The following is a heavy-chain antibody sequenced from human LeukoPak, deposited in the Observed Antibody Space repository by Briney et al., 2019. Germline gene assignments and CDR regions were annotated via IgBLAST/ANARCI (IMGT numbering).Heavy chain of an antibody. CDR3: AKDPLLDY. CDR1: GFTFSSYG. Sequence: PGRSLRLSCAASGFTFSSYGMHWVRQAPGKGLEWVAVISYDGSNKYYADSVKGRFTTSRDNSKNTLYLQMNSLRAEDTAVYYCAKDPLLDYWGQGTLVTVSS. V-gene: IGHV3-30*18. J-gene: IGHJ4*02. CDR2: ISYDGSNK.